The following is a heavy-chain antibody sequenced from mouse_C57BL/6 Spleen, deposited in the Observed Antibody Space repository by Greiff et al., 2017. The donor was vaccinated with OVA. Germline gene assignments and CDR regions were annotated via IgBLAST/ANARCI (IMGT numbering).Heavy chain of an antibody. CDR2: IWSGGST. CDR1: GFSLTSYG. CDR3: ARNYYGAHYYAMDY. V-gene: IGHV2-2*01. Sequence: VKLQESGPGLVQPSQSLSITCTVSGFSLTSYGVHWVRQSPGTGLEWLGVIWSGGSTDYNAAFISRLSISKDNSKSQVFFKMNSLQADDTDIYYCARNYYGAHYYAMDYWGQGTSVTVSS. J-gene: IGHJ4*01. D-gene: IGHD1-1*01.